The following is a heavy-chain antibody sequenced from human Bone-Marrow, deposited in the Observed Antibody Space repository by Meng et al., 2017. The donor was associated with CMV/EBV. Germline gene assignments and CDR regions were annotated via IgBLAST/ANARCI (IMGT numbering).Heavy chain of an antibody. Sequence: SETLSLTCTVSGGSTSSSSYYWGWIRQPPGNGLEWIGRIYYSGSTNYNPTLKSRVTIPVDTSKNQFPLKLSSVTAADTAVYDCARGKRQWRADDAFDIWGQGTMVTVSS. J-gene: IGHJ3*02. V-gene: IGHV4-39*06. CDR1: GGSTSSSSYY. D-gene: IGHD6-19*01. CDR3: ARGKRQWRADDAFDI. CDR2: IYYSGST.